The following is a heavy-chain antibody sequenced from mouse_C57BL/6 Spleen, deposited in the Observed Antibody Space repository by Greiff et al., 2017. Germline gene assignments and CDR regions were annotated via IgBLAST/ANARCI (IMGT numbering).Heavy chain of an antibody. V-gene: IGHV1-26*01. CDR3: ARLGLLFMDY. J-gene: IGHJ4*01. Sequence: EVQLQQSGPELVKPGASVKISCKASGYTFTDYYMNWVKQSHGKSLEWIGDINPNNGGTSYNQKFKGKATLTVDKSSSTAYMELRSLTSEDSAVYYCARLGLLFMDYWGQGTSVTVSS. CDR1: GYTFTDYY. D-gene: IGHD2-10*01. CDR2: INPNNGGT.